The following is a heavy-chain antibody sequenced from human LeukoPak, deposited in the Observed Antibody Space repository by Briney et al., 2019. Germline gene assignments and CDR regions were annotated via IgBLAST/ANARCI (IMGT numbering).Heavy chain of an antibody. J-gene: IGHJ1*01. V-gene: IGHV4-59*12. CDR3: ATNPSEASFAWFAYFQH. CDR1: GGSISSYY. D-gene: IGHD3-9*01. CDR2: IYYSGST. Sequence: SETLSLTCTVSGGSISSYYWSWIRQPPGKGLEWMGYIYYSGSTNYNPSLKSRVTISVATSKNQFSLRVSSVTAADTAVYYSATNPSEASFAWFAYFQHWGPGTLVTVSP.